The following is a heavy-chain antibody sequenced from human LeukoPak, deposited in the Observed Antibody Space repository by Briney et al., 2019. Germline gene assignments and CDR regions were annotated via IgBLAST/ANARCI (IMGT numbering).Heavy chain of an antibody. J-gene: IGHJ4*02. Sequence: GGSLRLSCAASGFTFSSHWMDWIRQAPGKGLEWVSYISSSGSTIYYADSVKGRFTISRDNAKNPLYLQMNSLRAEDTAVYYCARAYRGYSYGLDYWGQGTLVTVSS. V-gene: IGHV3-48*04. CDR3: ARAYRGYSYGLDY. CDR1: GFTFSSHW. CDR2: ISSSGSTI. D-gene: IGHD5-18*01.